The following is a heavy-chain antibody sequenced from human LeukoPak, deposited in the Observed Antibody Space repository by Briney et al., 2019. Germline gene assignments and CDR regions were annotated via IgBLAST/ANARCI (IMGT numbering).Heavy chain of an antibody. J-gene: IGHJ4*02. D-gene: IGHD3-3*01. CDR2: IYPNSGGT. CDR3: ARDLGKYYDFWSGYLFDY. V-gene: IGHV1-2*02. CDR1: GYTFSGYF. Sequence: GASVKVSCRASGYTFSGYFMHWVRQAPGQGLEWMGWIYPNSGGTKYAQKFQGRVTMTRDTSISTIYMELSSLRSDDTAVYYCARDLGKYYDFWSGYLFDYWGQGTLVTVSS.